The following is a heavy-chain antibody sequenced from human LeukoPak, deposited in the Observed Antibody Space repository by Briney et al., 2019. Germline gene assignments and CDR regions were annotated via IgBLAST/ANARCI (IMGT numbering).Heavy chain of an antibody. J-gene: IGHJ6*03. D-gene: IGHD6-6*01. CDR3: ARDSLIAARAYYYYTDV. V-gene: IGHV3-20*04. Sequence: GGSLRLSCAASGFTFDDYGMSWVRQAPGKGLEWVSGINWNGGSTGYADSVKGRFTISRDNAKNSLYLQMNSLRAEGTALYYCARDSLIAARAYYYYTDVWGKGTTVTVSS. CDR2: INWNGGST. CDR1: GFTFDDYG.